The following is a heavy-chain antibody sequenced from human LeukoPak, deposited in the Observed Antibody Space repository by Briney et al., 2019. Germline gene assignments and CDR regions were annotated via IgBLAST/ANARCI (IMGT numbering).Heavy chain of an antibody. CDR1: GGSLSSGGYY. Sequence: SQTLSLTCTVSGGSLSSGGYYWGWLRQHPGTGLEWIGYIYYSGSTYYNPAPRSRVTISVDRSKNHFSLELNSVTAADTAVYYCARVMYGEGVRFDLWGQGTLVTVSS. CDR2: IYYSGST. V-gene: IGHV4-30-2*01. J-gene: IGHJ5*02. CDR3: ARVMYGEGVRFDL. D-gene: IGHD2-8*01.